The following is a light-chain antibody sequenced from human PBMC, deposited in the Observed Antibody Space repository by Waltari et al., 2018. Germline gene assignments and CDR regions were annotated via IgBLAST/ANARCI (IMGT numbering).Light chain of an antibody. CDR3: QQYEDVYT. J-gene: IGKJ2*01. Sequence: DIQITQHPSSLSASVGDRVTITCQASQDIKTYLNWYQQKPGKAPKVLIYDASNLETGVSSRFSGSGDGTDFSFTISSLQPEDIATYYCQQYEDVYTFGQGTKLEIK. CDR1: QDIKTY. V-gene: IGKV1-33*01. CDR2: DAS.